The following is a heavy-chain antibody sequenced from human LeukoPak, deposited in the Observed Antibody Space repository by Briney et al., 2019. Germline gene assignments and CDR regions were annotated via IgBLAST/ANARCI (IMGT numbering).Heavy chain of an antibody. J-gene: IGHJ2*01. Sequence: PGGSLRLSCAASGFTFSSYSMNWVRQAPGKGLEWVSYISSSSSYIYYADSVKGRFTISRDNAKNSLYLQMNSLRAEDTAVYYCARVGAASYWYFDLWGRGTLVTVSS. V-gene: IGHV3-21*05. CDR3: ARVGAASYWYFDL. CDR1: GFTFSSYS. CDR2: ISSSSSYI. D-gene: IGHD1-26*01.